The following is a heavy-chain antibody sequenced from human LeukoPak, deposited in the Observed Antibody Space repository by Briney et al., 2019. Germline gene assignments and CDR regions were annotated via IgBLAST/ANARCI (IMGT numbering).Heavy chain of an antibody. CDR3: ARVPYYYDSSGPIGNRIDY. CDR1: GYTFTSYG. V-gene: IGHV1-18*01. J-gene: IGHJ4*02. Sequence: GASVKVSCKASGYTFTSYGISWVRQAPGQGLEWMGWISAYNGNTNYAQKLQGRVTMTTDTSTSTAYMEPRSLRSDDTAVYYCARVPYYYDSSGPIGNRIDYWGQGTLVTVSS. D-gene: IGHD3-22*01. CDR2: ISAYNGNT.